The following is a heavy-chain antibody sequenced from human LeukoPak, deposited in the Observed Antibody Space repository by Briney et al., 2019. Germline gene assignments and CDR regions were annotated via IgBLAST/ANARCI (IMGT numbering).Heavy chain of an antibody. J-gene: IGHJ6*02. D-gene: IGHD3-10*01. CDR3: ARDLHFGSGSFDPYYYYGMDV. CDR2: IDDTGST. Sequence: SETLSLTCIVSGGSISDYYWSWIRQPPGKGLEWIGYIDDTGSTKYNPSLKSRVTISVDPSNNHFSLNLGSVTAADTAVYYCARDLHFGSGSFDPYYYYGMDVWGQGTMVTVSS. CDR1: GGSISDYY. V-gene: IGHV4-59*01.